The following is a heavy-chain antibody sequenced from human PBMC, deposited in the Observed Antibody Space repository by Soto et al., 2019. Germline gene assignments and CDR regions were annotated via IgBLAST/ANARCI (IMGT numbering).Heavy chain of an antibody. CDR3: ARWVSGSPDH. CDR2: TKNKANRYTT. Sequence: EVQLVESGGGLVQPGGSLRLSCAASGFTLSDHYMDWVGQAPGKGLEWVGRTKNKANRYTTEYAASVNGRFTISRDDSKNSLYLQMTSVKPEDTAVYYCARWVSGSPDHWGQGTLVTVPS. CDR1: GFTLSDHY. J-gene: IGHJ4*02. V-gene: IGHV3-72*01. D-gene: IGHD1-26*01.